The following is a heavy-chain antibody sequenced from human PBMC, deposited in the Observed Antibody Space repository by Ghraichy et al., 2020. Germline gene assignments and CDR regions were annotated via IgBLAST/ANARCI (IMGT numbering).Heavy chain of an antibody. CDR1: GGTFRSYS. J-gene: IGHJ2*01. V-gene: IGHV1-69*01. D-gene: IGHD3-16*01. Sequence: KVSCKASGGTFRSYSFTWVRQAPGQGLEWMGRIVPIFGTTNYAQKFQGRVTITADESMSTAYMDLSSLRSEDTAVYYCARSYGGNWYFDLWGRGTLVTVSS. CDR2: IVPIFGTT. CDR3: ARSYGGNWYFDL.